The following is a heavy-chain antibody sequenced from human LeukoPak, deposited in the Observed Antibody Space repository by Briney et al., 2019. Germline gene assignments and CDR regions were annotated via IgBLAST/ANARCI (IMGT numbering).Heavy chain of an antibody. V-gene: IGHV3-74*01. J-gene: IGHJ3*02. Sequence: GGSLRLSCAVSGFTFSSYWMHWVRQAPGKGLVWVSRIDRDGSRVNYADSVKGRFTISRDNAKNSLYLQMNSLRDEDTAVYYCARVSRTNSSGAFDIWGQGTIVTVSS. CDR3: ARVSRTNSSGAFDI. CDR1: GFTFSSYW. CDR2: IDRDGSRV. D-gene: IGHD3-22*01.